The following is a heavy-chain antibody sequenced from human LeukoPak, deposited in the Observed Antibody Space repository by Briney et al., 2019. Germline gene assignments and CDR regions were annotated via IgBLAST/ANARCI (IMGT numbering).Heavy chain of an antibody. Sequence: PGGSLRHSCAASGFTFISYAMSWVRQAPGKGLEWVSAISGSGGSTYYADSVKGRFTISRDNSKNTLYLQMNSLRAEDTAVYYCAKEGYDSSGYYDYWGQGTLVTVSS. V-gene: IGHV3-23*01. CDR2: ISGSGGST. CDR3: AKEGYDSSGYYDY. D-gene: IGHD3-22*01. J-gene: IGHJ4*02. CDR1: GFTFISYA.